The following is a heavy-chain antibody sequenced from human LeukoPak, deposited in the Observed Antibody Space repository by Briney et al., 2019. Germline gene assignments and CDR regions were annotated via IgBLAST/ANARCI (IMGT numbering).Heavy chain of an antibody. V-gene: IGHV4-59*01. J-gene: IGHJ4*02. D-gene: IGHD3-3*01. Sequence: NPSETLSLTCTVSGGSISSYYWSWIRQPPGKGLEWIGYIYYSGSTNYNPSLKSRVTISVDTSKNQFSLKLSSVTAADTAVYYCARGSYDFWSGYYRKGYFDYWGQGTLVTVSS. CDR2: IYYSGST. CDR3: ARGSYDFWSGYYRKGYFDY. CDR1: GGSISSYY.